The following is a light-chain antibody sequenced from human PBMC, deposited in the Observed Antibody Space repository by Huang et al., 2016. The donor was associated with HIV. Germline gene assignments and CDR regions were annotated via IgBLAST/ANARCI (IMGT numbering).Light chain of an antibody. J-gene: IGKJ2*01. CDR2: ELS. CDR1: QSLLHSNRKTY. V-gene: IGKV2-29*02. Sequence: DIVMTQTPLSLSVTPGPPASISCKSSQSLLHSNRKTYLYWYLQKPGQSPQLLMYELSRRVSGVSERCTGSGSTTDFTLKSSRVEAEDVGVYYCMQGVYSPYTFGQGTKLEIK. CDR3: MQGVYSPYT.